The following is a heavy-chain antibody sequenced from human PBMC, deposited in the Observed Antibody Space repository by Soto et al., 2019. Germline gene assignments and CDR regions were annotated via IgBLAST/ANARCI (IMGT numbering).Heavy chain of an antibody. CDR1: GGSISSGDYY. D-gene: IGHD3-22*01. J-gene: IGHJ4*02. Sequence: SETLSLTCTVSGGSISSGDYYWSWIRQPPGKGLEWIGYIYYSGSTYYNPSLKSRVTISVDTSKNQFSLKLSSVTAADTAVYYCARLYYDSSGYYSGGSIDYWGQGTLVTLSS. V-gene: IGHV4-30-4*02. CDR3: ARLYYDSSGYYSGGSIDY. CDR2: IYYSGST.